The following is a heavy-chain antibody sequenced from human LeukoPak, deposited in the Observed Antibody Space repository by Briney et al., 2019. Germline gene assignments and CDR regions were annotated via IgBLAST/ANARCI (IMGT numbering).Heavy chain of an antibody. CDR2: IYSSGST. Sequence: SETLSLTCTVSGASMNNYYWSWIRQPAGKGLEWIGRIYSSGSTNYNPSLKSRVTISVDTSKNQFSLKLSSVTAADTAVYYCARGGYSGYDFAYWGQGTLVTVSS. CDR1: GASMNNYY. D-gene: IGHD5-12*01. V-gene: IGHV4-4*07. J-gene: IGHJ4*02. CDR3: ARGGYSGYDFAY.